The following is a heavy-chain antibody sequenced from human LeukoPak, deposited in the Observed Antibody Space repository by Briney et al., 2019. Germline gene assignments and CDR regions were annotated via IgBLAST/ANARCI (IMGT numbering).Heavy chain of an antibody. Sequence: SETLSLTCAVYGGSFSGYYWSWIRQPPGKGLEWIGEINHSGSTNYNPSLKSRVTISVDTSKNQFSLKLSSVTAADTAVYYCARDSTRTMIVVIPPDDAFDVWGQGTMVTVSS. CDR2: INHSGST. CDR3: ARDSTRTMIVVIPPDDAFDV. V-gene: IGHV4-34*01. CDR1: GGSFSGYY. D-gene: IGHD3-22*01. J-gene: IGHJ3*01.